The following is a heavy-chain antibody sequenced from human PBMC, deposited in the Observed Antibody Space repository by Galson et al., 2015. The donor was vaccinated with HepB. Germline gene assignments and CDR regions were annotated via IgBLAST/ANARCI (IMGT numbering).Heavy chain of an antibody. CDR3: ARVRGQRNNWFDP. V-gene: IGHV1-3*01. CDR2: INAGNGNT. Sequence: SVKVSCKASGYTFTSYAMHWVRQAPGQRLEWMGWINAGNGNTKYSQKFQGRVTITRDTSASTAYMELSSLRSEDTAVYYCARVRGQRNNWFDPWGQGTMVTVSS. J-gene: IGHJ5*01. CDR1: GYTFTSYA. D-gene: IGHD6-25*01.